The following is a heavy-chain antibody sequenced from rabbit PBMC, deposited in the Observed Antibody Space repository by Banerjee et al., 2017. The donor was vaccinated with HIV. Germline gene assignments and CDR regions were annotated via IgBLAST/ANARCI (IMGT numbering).Heavy chain of an antibody. D-gene: IGHD1-1*01. CDR1: GFSFSNRYY. CDR2: IASGSSGDT. Sequence: QSLEESGGDLVKPGASLTLTCTASGFSFSNRYYMCWVRQAPGKGLEWIACIASGSSGDTYYASWAKGRFTISKTSSTTVTLQMTSLTAADTATYFCARNYVNAFDPWGPGTLVTVS. CDR3: ARNYVNAFDP. J-gene: IGHJ2*01. V-gene: IGHV1S40*01.